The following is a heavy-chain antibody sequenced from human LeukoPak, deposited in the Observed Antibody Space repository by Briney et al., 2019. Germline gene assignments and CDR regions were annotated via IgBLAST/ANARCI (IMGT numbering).Heavy chain of an antibody. J-gene: IGHJ4*02. CDR1: GYSFIVYY. CDR2: INPNSGGT. V-gene: IGHV1-2*02. Sequence: ASVKVSCKASGYSFIVYYIHWVRQAPGQGLEWMGWINPNSGGTNYAQRFLGRVTMTRDTSITTAYMELSRLRSDDTAVYYCASLYGDYVASDYWGRGTLVTVSS. CDR3: ASLYGDYVASDY. D-gene: IGHD4-17*01.